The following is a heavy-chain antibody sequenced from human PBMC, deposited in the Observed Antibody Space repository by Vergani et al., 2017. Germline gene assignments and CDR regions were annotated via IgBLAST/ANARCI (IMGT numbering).Heavy chain of an antibody. V-gene: IGHV3-33*01. J-gene: IGHJ5*02. CDR1: GFTLSSYG. Sequence: QVQLVESGGGVVQPGRSLRLSCAASGFTLSSYGMHWVRQAPGKGVEWGEFIWYDGRNKYYADSVKGRFTISRDNSKNTLYLQMNSLRAADTVVYYCERGGQLGNWFDPWGQGTLVTVSS. CDR2: IWYDGRNK. D-gene: IGHD6-6*01. CDR3: ERGGQLGNWFDP.